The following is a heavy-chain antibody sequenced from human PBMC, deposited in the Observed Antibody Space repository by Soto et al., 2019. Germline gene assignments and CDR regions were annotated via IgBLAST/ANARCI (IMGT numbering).Heavy chain of an antibody. CDR1: GGTFSSYA. Sequence: QVQLVQSGAEVKKPGSSVKVSCKASGGTFSSYAISWVRQAPGQGLEWMGGIISIFGTANYAQKFQGRVTITADESTSTAYMELSSLRAEDTAVYYCAYGYCSGGRCETDYYYYYGMDVWGQGTKVTVSS. D-gene: IGHD2-15*01. J-gene: IGHJ6*02. CDR3: AYGYCSGGRCETDYYYYYGMDV. CDR2: IISIFGTA. V-gene: IGHV1-69*01.